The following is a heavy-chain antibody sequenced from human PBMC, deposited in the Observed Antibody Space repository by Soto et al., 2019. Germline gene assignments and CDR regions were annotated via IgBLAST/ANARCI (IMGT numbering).Heavy chain of an antibody. V-gene: IGHV1-24*01. Sequence: ASVKVSCKVSGYTLTELSMHWLRQAPGKGLEWMGGFDPEDSETIYAQKFQGRVTMTEDTSTDTAYMELSSLRSEDTAVYYCATESVVGATRGAFDIWGQGTMVTVSS. CDR1: GYTLTELS. J-gene: IGHJ3*02. D-gene: IGHD1-26*01. CDR3: ATESVVGATRGAFDI. CDR2: FDPEDSET.